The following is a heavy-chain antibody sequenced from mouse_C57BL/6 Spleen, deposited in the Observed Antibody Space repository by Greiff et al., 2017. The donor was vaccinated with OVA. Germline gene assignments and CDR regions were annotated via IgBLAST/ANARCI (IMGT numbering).Heavy chain of an antibody. J-gene: IGHJ3*01. Sequence: EVQLVESGGGLVQPGGSMKLSCVASGFTFSNYWMNWVRQSPEKGLEWVAQIRLKSDNSATHYAESVKGRFTISRDDSKRSIYLQMNNLRAEDTGIYSCTMDYYGSSAWFADWGQGTLVTVSA. D-gene: IGHD1-1*01. V-gene: IGHV6-3*01. CDR3: TMDYYGSSAWFAD. CDR2: IRLKSDNSAT. CDR1: GFTFSNYW.